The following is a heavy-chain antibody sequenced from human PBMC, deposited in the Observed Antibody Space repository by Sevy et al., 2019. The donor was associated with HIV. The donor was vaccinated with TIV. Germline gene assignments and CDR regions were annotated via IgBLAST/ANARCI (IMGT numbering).Heavy chain of an antibody. CDR3: ARFNYGDYTENFDY. CDR2: IYWDDDK. D-gene: IGHD4-17*01. CDR1: GFSLSTSGVG. Sequence: SGPTLVKPTQTLTLTCTFSGFSLSTSGVGVGWIRQPPGKALEWLTLIYWDDDKRYSPSLKSRLTITKDTSKSQVVLTMTNMDPVDTATYYCARFNYGDYTENFDYWGQGTLVTVSS. J-gene: IGHJ4*02. V-gene: IGHV2-5*02.